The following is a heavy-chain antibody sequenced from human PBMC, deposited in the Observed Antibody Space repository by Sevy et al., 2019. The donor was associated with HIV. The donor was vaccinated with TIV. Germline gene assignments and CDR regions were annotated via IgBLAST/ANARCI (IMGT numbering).Heavy chain of an antibody. Sequence: GGSLRLSCAASGFSVSTHAMHWVRQAPGKGLEWVALISYDGSSKYYADSVKGRLTISRDNSKNTLYLQMSSLRPDDTAVYYCTREAGYSTGWDPSDYWGLGTLVTVSS. CDR3: TREAGYSTGWDPSDY. D-gene: IGHD6-19*01. CDR1: GFSVSTHA. V-gene: IGHV3-30-3*01. J-gene: IGHJ4*02. CDR2: ISYDGSSK.